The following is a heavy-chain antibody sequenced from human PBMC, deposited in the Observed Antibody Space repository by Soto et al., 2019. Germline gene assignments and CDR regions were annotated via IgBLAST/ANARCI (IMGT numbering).Heavy chain of an antibody. CDR2: INAGNGNT. D-gene: IGHD3-3*01. V-gene: IGHV1-3*01. J-gene: IGHJ6*01. CDR3: AKDFDYYYYAMDV. CDR1: GYTFTSYA. Sequence: ASVKVSCKXSGYTFTSYAIHWVRQAPGQPLEWMGWINAGNGNTKYSEKFQGRVTITRDTSASTAYMELSSLISEDTAVYYCAKDFDYYYYAMDVWGQGTTVTAAS.